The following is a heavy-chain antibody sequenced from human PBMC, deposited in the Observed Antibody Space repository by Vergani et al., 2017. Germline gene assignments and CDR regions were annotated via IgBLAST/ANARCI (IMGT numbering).Heavy chain of an antibody. D-gene: IGHD1-14*01. Sequence: VQLVQSGAEMKKPGSSVKVSCKSSGGNFGSFGFSWVRQAPGQGLEWMGRSVPILDITNYAQMFMGRVSITADKSTGTLYLDLSDLRSADTAMYYCARHRTESTDDAFDFWGQGTLVSVSS. V-gene: IGHV1-69*09. CDR3: ARHRTESTDDAFDF. CDR1: GGNFGSFG. CDR2: SVPILDIT. J-gene: IGHJ3*01.